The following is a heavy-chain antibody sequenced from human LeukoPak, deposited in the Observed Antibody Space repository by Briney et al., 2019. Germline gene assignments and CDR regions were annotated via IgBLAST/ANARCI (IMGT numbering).Heavy chain of an antibody. CDR3: AREARYSSYYYYYYMDV. V-gene: IGHV3-66*02. CDR1: GFTVSSNY. J-gene: IGHJ6*03. CDR2: IYSGGST. Sequence: GGSLRLSCAASGFTVSSNYMSWVRQAPGKGLEWVSVIYSGGSTYYADSVKGRFTISRDNSKNTLYPQMNSLRAEDTAVYYCAREARYSSYYYYYYMDVWGKGTTVTVSS. D-gene: IGHD6-13*01.